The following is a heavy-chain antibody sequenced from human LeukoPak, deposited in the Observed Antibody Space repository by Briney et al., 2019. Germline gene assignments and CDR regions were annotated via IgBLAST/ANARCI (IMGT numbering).Heavy chain of an antibody. V-gene: IGHV3-64*01. CDR3: ASTSHPNYYYYGMDV. D-gene: IGHD2-2*01. J-gene: IGHJ6*02. Sequence: GGSLRLSCAASGFTFSSYAMHWVRQAPGKGLEYVSAVSSNGGSTYYANSVKGRFTISRDNSKNTLYLQMGSLRAEDMAVYYCASTSHPNYYYYGMDVWGQGTTVTVSS. CDR2: VSSNGGST. CDR1: GFTFSSYA.